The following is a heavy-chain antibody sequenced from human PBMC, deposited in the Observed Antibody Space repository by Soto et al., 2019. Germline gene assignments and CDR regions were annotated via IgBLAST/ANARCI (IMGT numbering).Heavy chain of an antibody. J-gene: IGHJ6*02. CDR3: ARSGSFPKYYYYYGMDV. D-gene: IGHD1-26*01. Sequence: ASVKVSCKASGYTFTSYGISWVRQAPGQGLEWMGWISAYNGNTNYAQKLQGRVTMTTDTSTSTAYMELRSLRSDDTAVYYCARSGSFPKYYYYYGMDVWGQGTTVTVSS. CDR2: ISAYNGNT. CDR1: GYTFTSYG. V-gene: IGHV1-18*01.